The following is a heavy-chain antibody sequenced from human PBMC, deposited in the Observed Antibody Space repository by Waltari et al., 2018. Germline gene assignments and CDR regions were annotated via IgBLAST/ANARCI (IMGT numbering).Heavy chain of an antibody. D-gene: IGHD2-2*01. Sequence: QVQLQQWGAGLLKPSETLSLTCAVYGGSFSGYYWSWIRQPPGQGLAWIGEINHSGSTNYNPSLKSRVTISVDTSKNQFSLKLSSVTAADTAVYYCARRVVVPADRSVYGMDVWGQGTTVTVSS. V-gene: IGHV4-34*01. CDR3: ARRVVVPADRSVYGMDV. CDR1: GGSFSGYY. CDR2: INHSGST. J-gene: IGHJ6*02.